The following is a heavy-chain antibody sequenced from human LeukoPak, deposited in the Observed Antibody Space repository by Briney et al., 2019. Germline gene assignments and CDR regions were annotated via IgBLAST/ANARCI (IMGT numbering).Heavy chain of an antibody. CDR2: IKQDGSEK. D-gene: IGHD5-18*01. CDR1: GFTFSSNW. V-gene: IGHV3-7*03. J-gene: IGHJ4*02. CDR3: AKGDTALDY. Sequence: GGSLRLSCAVSGFTFSSNWMSWVRQAPGKGLEWVAHIKQDGSEKYYVDSVKGRFTISRDNAKNSLYLQMNSLRAEDTAVYYCAKGDTALDYWGQGTLVTVSS.